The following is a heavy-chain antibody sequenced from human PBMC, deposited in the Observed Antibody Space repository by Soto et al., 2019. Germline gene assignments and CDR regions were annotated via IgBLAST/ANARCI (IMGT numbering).Heavy chain of an antibody. V-gene: IGHV4-39*01. Sequence: ETLSVTCPVSGDSITASYSNWAWIRQPPGKGLEWIGTFYYSGTTSQNPPLRSRITISGDTSRNQFSLNLRSVTAADSGVYYCEKLVRDDVRRSDLDHWGQGTLVTVYS. CDR2: FYYSGTT. CDR1: GDSITASYSN. D-gene: IGHD3-10*02. J-gene: IGHJ4*02. CDR3: EKLVRDDVRRSDLDH.